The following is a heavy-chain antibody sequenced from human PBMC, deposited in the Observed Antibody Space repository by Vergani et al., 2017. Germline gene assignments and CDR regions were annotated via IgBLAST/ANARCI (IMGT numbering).Heavy chain of an antibody. CDR3: ARGGITFGGVIAHYFDY. Sequence: QVQLVQSGAEVKKPGSSVKVSCKASGGTFSSYAISWVRQAPGQGLKWMGGIIPIFGTANYAQKFQGRVTITADESTSTAYMELSSLRSEDTAVYYCARGGITFGGVIAHYFDYWGQGTLVTVSS. V-gene: IGHV1-69*01. CDR1: GGTFSSYA. CDR2: IIPIFGTA. J-gene: IGHJ4*02. D-gene: IGHD3-16*02.